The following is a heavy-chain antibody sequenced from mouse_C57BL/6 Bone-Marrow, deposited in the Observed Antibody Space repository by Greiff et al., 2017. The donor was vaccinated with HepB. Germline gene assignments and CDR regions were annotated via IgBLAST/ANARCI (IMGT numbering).Heavy chain of an antibody. D-gene: IGHD1-1*01. Sequence: QVHVKHPGAELVRPGTSVKLSCKASGYTFTSYWMHWVKQRPGQGLEWIGVIDPSDSYTNYNQKFKGKATLTVDKSSSTAYMELRSLTSEDTAVYYCARRSPLHYGSSYQFAYWGQGTLVTVSA. CDR3: ARRSPLHYGSSYQFAY. V-gene: IGHV1-59*01. J-gene: IGHJ3*01. CDR2: IDPSDSYT. CDR1: GYTFTSYW.